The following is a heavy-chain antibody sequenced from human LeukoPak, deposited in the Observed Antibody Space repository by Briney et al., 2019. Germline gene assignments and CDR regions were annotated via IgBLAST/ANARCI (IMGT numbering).Heavy chain of an antibody. CDR2: IDSNGDTT. J-gene: IGHJ4*02. D-gene: IGHD3/OR15-3a*01. Sequence: GGSLRLSCAASGFTFRNHAMHWVRQAPGKGLEYVSAIDSNGDTTYYGNSVKGRFTISRDNSKSTLYLQMGSLRPADTAVYYCAREERGLAIDYWGQGALVTVSS. CDR3: AREERGLAIDY. V-gene: IGHV3-64*01. CDR1: GFTFRNHA.